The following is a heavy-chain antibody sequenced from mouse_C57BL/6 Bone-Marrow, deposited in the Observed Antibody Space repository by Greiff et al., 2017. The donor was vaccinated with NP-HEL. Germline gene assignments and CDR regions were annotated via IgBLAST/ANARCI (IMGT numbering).Heavy chain of an antibody. Sequence: VKLMESGAELVKPGASVKISCKASGYAFSSYWMNWVKQRPGKGLEWIGQIYPGDGDTNYNGKFKGKATLTADKSSSTAYMQLSSLTSEDSAVYFCARWGYYVDWYFDVWGTGTTVTVSS. CDR2: IYPGDGDT. D-gene: IGHD2-3*01. V-gene: IGHV1-80*01. CDR3: ARWGYYVDWYFDV. J-gene: IGHJ1*03. CDR1: GYAFSSYW.